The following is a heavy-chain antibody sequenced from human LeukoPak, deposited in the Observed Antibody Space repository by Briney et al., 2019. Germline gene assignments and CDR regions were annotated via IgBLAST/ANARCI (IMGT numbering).Heavy chain of an antibody. CDR3: AREAAGAAGGYYFDY. J-gene: IGHJ4*02. CDR2: INPKSGGA. V-gene: IGHV1-2*02. CDR1: GYTFTGYY. Sequence: ASVKVSCKASGYTFTGYYMHWVRQAPGQGLEWMGWINPKSGGANYAQKFQGRVTMTRDTSISTAHMELSRLRSDDTAVYYCAREAAGAAGGYYFDYWGQGTLVTVSS. D-gene: IGHD6-13*01.